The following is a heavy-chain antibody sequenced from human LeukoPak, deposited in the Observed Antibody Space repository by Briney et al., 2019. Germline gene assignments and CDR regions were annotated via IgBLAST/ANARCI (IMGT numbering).Heavy chain of an antibody. J-gene: IGHJ3*02. CDR3: ATSSVWGGDFNI. D-gene: IGHD3-16*01. V-gene: IGHV3-74*01. CDR2: CDSDGSGT. CDR1: GSTFSIYW. Sequence: GGSLRLSCAASGSTFSIYWMYWVRQAPGKGLMWVSRCDSDGSGTTYVDSVKGRFTVSRDNAKSTIYLQMSSLRAEDTAVYYCATSSVWGGDFNIWGQGTMVTVSS.